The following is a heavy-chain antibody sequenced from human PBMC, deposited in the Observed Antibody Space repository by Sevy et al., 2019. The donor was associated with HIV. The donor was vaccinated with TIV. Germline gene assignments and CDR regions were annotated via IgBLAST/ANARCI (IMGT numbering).Heavy chain of an antibody. D-gene: IGHD5-18*01. CDR2: IYYSGNT. J-gene: IGHJ6*02. Sequence: SETLSLTCTVSGGSISSYFWSWIRQPPGKGLEWIGYIYYSGNTNCNPSLKSRVTISVDTSKNQFSLKLRSVTAADTAVYYCARDFKGGDGYRSNGMDVWGQGTTVTVSS. CDR3: ARDFKGGDGYRSNGMDV. CDR1: GGSISSYF. V-gene: IGHV4-59*01.